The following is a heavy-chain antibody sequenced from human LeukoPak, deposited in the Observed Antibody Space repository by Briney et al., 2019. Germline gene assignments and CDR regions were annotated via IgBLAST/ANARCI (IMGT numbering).Heavy chain of an antibody. Sequence: SVKVSCKASGYTFTNFGISWVRQAPGQGLEWMGRIIPILGIANYAQKFQGRVTITADKSTSTAYMELSSLRSEDTAVYYCARNHYYDSSGYYYRSDWFDPWGQGTLVTVSS. CDR2: IIPILGIA. CDR3: ARNHYYDSSGYYYRSDWFDP. J-gene: IGHJ5*02. CDR1: GYTFTNFG. V-gene: IGHV1-69*04. D-gene: IGHD3-22*01.